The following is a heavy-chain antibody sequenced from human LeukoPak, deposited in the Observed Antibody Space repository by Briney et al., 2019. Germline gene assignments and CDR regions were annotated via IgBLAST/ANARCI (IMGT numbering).Heavy chain of an antibody. V-gene: IGHV3-30*18. CDR2: ISYDGSNK. CDR1: GFTFSSYD. Sequence: GGSLRLSCAASGFTFSSYDMHWVRQAPGKGLEWVSVISYDGSNKYYADSVKGRFTISRDNSKNTLYLQMNSLRAEDTAVYYCAKDQPAADSGGADYFDYWGQGTLVTVSS. CDR3: AKDQPAADSGGADYFDY. D-gene: IGHD6-13*01. J-gene: IGHJ4*02.